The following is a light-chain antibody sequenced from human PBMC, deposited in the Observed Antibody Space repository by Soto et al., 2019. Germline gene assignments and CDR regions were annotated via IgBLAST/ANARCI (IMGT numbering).Light chain of an antibody. J-gene: IGKJ1*01. Sequence: EIVLTQSPGTLSLSPGERATLSCRASQSVSSSYLAWYQQKPGQAPRPLIYGASSRAIGIPDRFSGSGSGTDLTLTISRLKPEDFAVYYCKQYVSSWWTFGQGTKVEIK. CDR3: KQYVSSWWT. CDR1: QSVSSSY. V-gene: IGKV3-20*01. CDR2: GAS.